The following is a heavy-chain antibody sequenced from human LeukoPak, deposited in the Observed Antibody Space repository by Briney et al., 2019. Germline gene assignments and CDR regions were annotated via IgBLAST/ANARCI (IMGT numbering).Heavy chain of an antibody. Sequence: ASVKVSCKASGGTFSSYAISWVRQAPGQGLEWMGRIIPILGIANYAQKLQGRVTMTTDTSTSTAYMELRSLRSDDAAVYYCARFKVVVGNIRAYYFDYWGQGTLVTVSS. J-gene: IGHJ4*02. CDR2: IIPILGIA. D-gene: IGHD2-15*01. CDR3: ARFKVVVGNIRAYYFDY. V-gene: IGHV1-69*04. CDR1: GGTFSSYA.